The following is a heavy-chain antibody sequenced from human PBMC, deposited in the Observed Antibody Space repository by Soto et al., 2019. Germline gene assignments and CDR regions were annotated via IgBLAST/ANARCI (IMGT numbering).Heavy chain of an antibody. D-gene: IGHD6-19*01. J-gene: IGHJ4*02. CDR2: SDFSGRLT. Sequence: EVQILESGGALIQPGGSLRLSCAASGFTSSMTWVRQAPGKGLEWVSASDFSGRLTYYADSVKGRFTIFRDTSANTLFLQMNSLRTEDTAVYYCANILVGQWLVPGGYWGPGTLVTVSS. CDR3: ANILVGQWLVPGGY. CDR1: GFTSS. V-gene: IGHV3-23*01.